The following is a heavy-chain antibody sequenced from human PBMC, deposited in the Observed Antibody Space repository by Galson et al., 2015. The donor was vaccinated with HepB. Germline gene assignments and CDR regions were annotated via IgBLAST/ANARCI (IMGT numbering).Heavy chain of an antibody. D-gene: IGHD1-26*01. J-gene: IGHJ5*02. CDR1: GGTFSSYA. CDR3: ARDGKWEPTVGGFDP. Sequence: CKASGGTFSSYAISWVRQAPGQGLEWMGGIIPIFGTANYAQKFQGRVTITADESTSTAYMELSSLRSEDTAVYYCARDGKWEPTVGGFDPWGQGTLVIVSS. V-gene: IGHV1-69*01. CDR2: IIPIFGTA.